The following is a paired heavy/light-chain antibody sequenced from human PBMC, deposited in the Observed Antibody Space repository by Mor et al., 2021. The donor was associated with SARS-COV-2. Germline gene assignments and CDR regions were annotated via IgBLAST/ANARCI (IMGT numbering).Heavy chain of an antibody. CDR1: GFIFSDYY. V-gene: IGHV3-72*01. J-gene: IGHJ6*02. Sequence: EVQLVESGGGLVQPGGSLRLSCAASGFIFSDYYIDWVRQAPGKGLEWIGRSRDKPNSYSTTYAASVKGRFTLSRDDARSSVFLQMNSLRFDDTAVYYCARTLRLYDMNVWGQGTTVIVSS. CDR3: ARTLRLYDMNV. CDR2: SRDKPNSYST.
Light chain of an antibody. CDR3: GTWDDSLNGWV. CDR2: RDV. Sequence: QSVLAQPPSVSGTPGQRVTISCSGSRSNIGREYVYWYQHLPRTAPKLLIYRDVQRHSGVPDRFSASKSGTSASLAISGLRSEDEAHYYCGTWDDSLNGWVFGGGTELTVL. CDR1: RSNIGREY. J-gene: IGLJ3*02. V-gene: IGLV1-47*01.